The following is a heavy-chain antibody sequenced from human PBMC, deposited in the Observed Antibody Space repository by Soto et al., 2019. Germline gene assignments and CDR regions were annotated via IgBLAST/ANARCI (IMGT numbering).Heavy chain of an antibody. J-gene: IGHJ4*02. V-gene: IGHV1-18*01. CDR1: GYTFINYG. CDR2: IGPNNGNT. D-gene: IGHD3-10*01. Sequence: GASVKVSCKASGYTFINYGINWVRQAPGQGLEWMGWIGPNNGNTESAQKFQDRVTMTTDTSTTTAYTELRSLRSDDTALYYCARGSSGISYWGQGTQVTVSS. CDR3: ARGSSGISY.